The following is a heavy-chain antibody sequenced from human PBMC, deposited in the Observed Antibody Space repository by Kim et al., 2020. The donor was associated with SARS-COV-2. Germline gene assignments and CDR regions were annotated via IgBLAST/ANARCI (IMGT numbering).Heavy chain of an antibody. CDR3: ARDRAGDFDY. Sequence: TPDYADSLKGRFTISRDNARNSLYLQMNSLRAEDTALYYCARDRAGDFDYWGQGTLVTVSS. D-gene: IGHD7-27*01. CDR2: TP. V-gene: IGHV3-20*03. J-gene: IGHJ4*02.